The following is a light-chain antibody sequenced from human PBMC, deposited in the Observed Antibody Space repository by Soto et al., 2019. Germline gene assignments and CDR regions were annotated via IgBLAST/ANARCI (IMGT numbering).Light chain of an antibody. CDR1: QHINTR. J-gene: IGKJ1*01. Sequence: EVVMRQSPATLSVSPGDRVTLACRASQHINTRLARDQHRPGLAPRLLIYQTSIRAAGIPARFSASGSGTDFTLTISDVQPEDFALYYCHQRQSWPRTFGQGTKVDIK. CDR3: HQRQSWPRT. V-gene: IGKV3-11*01. CDR2: QTS.